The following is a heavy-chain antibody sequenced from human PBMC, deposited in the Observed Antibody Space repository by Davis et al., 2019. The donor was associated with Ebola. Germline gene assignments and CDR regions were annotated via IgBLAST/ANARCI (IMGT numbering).Heavy chain of an antibody. Sequence: PGGSLRLSCAASGFTFSSNWMHWVRQAPGKGLVWVSRTNSDGSFTDYADSVKGRFTISRDNAKSTLYLQMNSLTAEDTAVYYCVRTTYGAPEYWGQGTLVTVSS. D-gene: IGHD4-17*01. J-gene: IGHJ4*02. CDR1: GFTFSSNW. V-gene: IGHV3-74*01. CDR2: TNSDGSFT. CDR3: VRTTYGAPEY.